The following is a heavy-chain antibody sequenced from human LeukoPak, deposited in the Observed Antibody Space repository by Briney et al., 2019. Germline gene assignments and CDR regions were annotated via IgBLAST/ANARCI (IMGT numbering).Heavy chain of an antibody. CDR2: IIPILGIA. CDR3: ARGFWDDYGGIGAFDI. J-gene: IGHJ3*02. CDR1: GGTFSSYA. Sequence: SVKVSCKASGGTFSSYAISWVRQAPGQGLEWMGRIIPILGIANYAQKFQGRVTITADKSTSTVYMELSSLRSEDTAVYYCARGFWDDYGGIGAFDIWGQGTMVTVSS. V-gene: IGHV1-69*04. D-gene: IGHD4-23*01.